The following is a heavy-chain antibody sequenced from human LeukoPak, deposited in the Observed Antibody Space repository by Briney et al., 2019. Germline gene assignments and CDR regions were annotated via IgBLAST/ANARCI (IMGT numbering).Heavy chain of an antibody. CDR2: IHIYRGNT. D-gene: IGHD6-13*01. V-gene: IGHV1-18*01. CDR1: GYSSTNYG. J-gene: IGHJ5*02. CDR3: ARDVGITVADSFDP. Sequence: ASVKVSCKASGYSSTNYGISWVRQAPGRGLEWMGWIHIYRGNTNYAQKFQGRVTMTTDTSTSTVYMEVRGLRSDDTAMYYCARDVGITVADSFDPWGQGILVTVSS.